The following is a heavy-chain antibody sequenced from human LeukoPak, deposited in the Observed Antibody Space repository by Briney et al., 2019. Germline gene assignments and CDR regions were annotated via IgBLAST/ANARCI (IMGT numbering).Heavy chain of an antibody. CDR2: MNPNSGNT. J-gene: IGHJ5*02. V-gene: IGHV1-8*02. CDR1: GYTFTGYY. Sequence: ASVKVSCKASGYTFTGYYMHWVRQAPGQGLEWMGWMNPNSGNTGYAQKFQGRVTMTRNTSISTAYMELSSLRSEDTAVYYCARGRSKQWLPQRNWFDPWGQGTLVTVSS. D-gene: IGHD6-19*01. CDR3: ARGRSKQWLPQRNWFDP.